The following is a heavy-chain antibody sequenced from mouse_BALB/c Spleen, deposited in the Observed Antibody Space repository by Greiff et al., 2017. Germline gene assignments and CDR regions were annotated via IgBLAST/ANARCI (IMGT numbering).Heavy chain of an antibody. Sequence: EVKLMESGGGLVKPGGSLKLSCAASGFTFSSYTMSWVRQTPEKRLEWVATISSGGSYTYYPDSVKGRFTISRDNAKNTLYLQMSSLKSEDTAMYYCTRYSSSSWFAYWGQGTLVTVSA. V-gene: IGHV5-6-4*01. D-gene: IGHD1-1*01. CDR3: TRYSSSSWFAY. CDR1: GFTFSSYT. CDR2: ISSGGSYT. J-gene: IGHJ3*01.